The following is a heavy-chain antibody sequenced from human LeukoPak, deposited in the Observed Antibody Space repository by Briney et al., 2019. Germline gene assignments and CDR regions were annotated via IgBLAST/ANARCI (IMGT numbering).Heavy chain of an antibody. CDR1: GFTFSSYG. J-gene: IGHJ4*02. CDR3: AKDISGSYYGHFDY. CDR2: IRYDGSNK. D-gene: IGHD1-26*01. Sequence: GGSLRLSCAASGFTFSSYGMHWVRQAPGKGLEWVAFIRYDGSNKYYADSVKGRFTISRDNAKNSLYLQMNSLRAEDTALYYCAKDISGSYYGHFDYWGQGTLVTVSS. V-gene: IGHV3-30*02.